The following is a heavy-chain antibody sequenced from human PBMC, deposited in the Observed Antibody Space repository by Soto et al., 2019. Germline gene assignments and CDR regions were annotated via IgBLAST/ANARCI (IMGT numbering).Heavy chain of an antibody. V-gene: IGHV5-10-1*01. CDR1: GYSFTSYW. J-gene: IGHJ6*02. CDR2: IDLSDSYT. Sequence: GESLKISCKGSGYSFTSYWISWVRQMPGKGLEWMGRIDLSDSYTNYSPSFQGHVTISADKSISTAYLQWSSLKASDTAMYYCASTSGSYRYYYYGMDVWGQGTTVTVSS. D-gene: IGHD1-26*01. CDR3: ASTSGSYRYYYYGMDV.